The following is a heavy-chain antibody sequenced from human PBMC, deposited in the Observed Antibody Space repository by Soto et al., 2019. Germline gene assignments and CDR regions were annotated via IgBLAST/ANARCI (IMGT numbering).Heavy chain of an antibody. J-gene: IGHJ6*02. CDR1: GFTFSSYS. CDR3: ARSPGGCSSTSCSYYYYYGMDV. Sequence: EVQLVESGGGLVKPGGSLRLSCAASGFTFSSYSMNWVRQAPGKGLERVSSISSSSSNIYYADSVKGRFTISRDNAKNSLYLQMNSLRAEDTAVYYCARSPGGCSSTSCSYYYYYGMDVWGQGTTVTVSS. D-gene: IGHD2-2*01. CDR2: ISSSSSNI. V-gene: IGHV3-21*01.